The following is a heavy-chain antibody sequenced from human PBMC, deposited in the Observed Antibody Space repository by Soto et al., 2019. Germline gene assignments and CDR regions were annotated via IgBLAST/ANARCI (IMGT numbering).Heavy chain of an antibody. D-gene: IGHD6-6*01. CDR2: IYYSGST. J-gene: IGHJ5*02. Sequence: QLQLQESGPGLVKPSETLSLTCTVSGGSISSSSYYWGWIRQPPGKGLEWIGSIYYSGSTYYNPSLKSRVTISVDTSKNQFSLKLSSVTAADTAVYYCARPEYSSSSGWFDPWGQGTLVTVSS. CDR1: GGSISSSSYY. V-gene: IGHV4-39*01. CDR3: ARPEYSSSSGWFDP.